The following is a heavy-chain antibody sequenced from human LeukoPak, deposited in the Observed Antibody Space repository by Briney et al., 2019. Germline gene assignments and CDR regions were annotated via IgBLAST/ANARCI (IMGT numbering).Heavy chain of an antibody. V-gene: IGHV4-59*01. CDR2: IYYSGST. CDR3: ARDTWQAYYASGRYQTRYYGMDV. J-gene: IGHJ6*02. D-gene: IGHD3-10*01. CDR1: GGSISSYY. Sequence: PSETLSLTCTVSGGSISSYYWSWIRQPPGKGLEWIGYIYYSGSTNYNPSLKSRVTISVDTSKNQFPLKLSSVTAADTAVYYCARDTWQAYYASGRYQTRYYGMDVWGQGTTVAVSS.